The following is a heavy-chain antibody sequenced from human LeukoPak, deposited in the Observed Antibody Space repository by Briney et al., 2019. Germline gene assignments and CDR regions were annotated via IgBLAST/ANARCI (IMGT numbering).Heavy chain of an antibody. CDR3: ARDKRSGYSYGPEDI. CDR2: IYTSGST. J-gene: IGHJ3*02. Sequence: SQTLSLTCTVSGGSISSGSYYWSWIRQPAGKGLEWIGRIYTSGSTNYNPSLKSRVTISVDTSKNQFSLKLSSVTAADTAVYYCARDKRSGYSYGPEDIWGQGTMATVSS. CDR1: GGSISSGSYY. V-gene: IGHV4-61*02. D-gene: IGHD5-18*01.